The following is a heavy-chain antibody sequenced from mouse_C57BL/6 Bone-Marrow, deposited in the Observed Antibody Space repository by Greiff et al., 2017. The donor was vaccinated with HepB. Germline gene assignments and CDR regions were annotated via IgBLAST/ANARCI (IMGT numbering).Heavy chain of an antibody. D-gene: IGHD1-1*01. CDR2: IYPGDGDT. Sequence: VKLMESGPELVKPGASVKISCKASGYAFSSSWMNWVKQRPGKGLEWIGRIYPGDGDTNYNGKFKGKATLTADKSSSTAYMQLSSLTSEDSAVYFCARGEGIYYYGSSIYYAMDYWGQGTSVTVSS. J-gene: IGHJ4*01. CDR3: ARGEGIYYYGSSIYYAMDY. CDR1: GYAFSSSW. V-gene: IGHV1-82*01.